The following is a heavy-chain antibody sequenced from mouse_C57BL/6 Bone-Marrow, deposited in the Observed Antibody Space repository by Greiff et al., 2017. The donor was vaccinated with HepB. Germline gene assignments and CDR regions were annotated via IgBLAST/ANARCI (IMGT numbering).Heavy chain of an antibody. CDR3: ARKGVTTGAMDY. Sequence: VQLKESGPELVKPGASVKIPCKASGYTFTDYNMDWVKQSHGKSLEWIGDINPNNGGTIYNQKFKGKATLTVDKSSSTAYMELRSLTSEDTAVYYCARKGVTTGAMDYWGQGTSVTVSS. D-gene: IGHD2-2*01. J-gene: IGHJ4*01. CDR1: GYTFTDYN. V-gene: IGHV1-18*01. CDR2: INPNNGGT.